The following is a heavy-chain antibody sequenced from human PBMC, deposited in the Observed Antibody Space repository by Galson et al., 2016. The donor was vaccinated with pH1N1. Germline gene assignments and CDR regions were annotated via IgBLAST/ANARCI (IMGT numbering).Heavy chain of an antibody. Sequence: SLRLSCAASGFTFSNYWMGWVRQAPGRGLEWVANINQDAGVKYYVDSVNGRFTISRDNAKNSLYLQMNSLSAEDTAVYYCATSRLSYALDVWGQGTTVTVSS. CDR3: ATSRLSYALDV. V-gene: IGHV3-7*01. J-gene: IGHJ6*02. CDR1: GFTFSNYW. CDR2: INQDAGVK. D-gene: IGHD6-13*01.